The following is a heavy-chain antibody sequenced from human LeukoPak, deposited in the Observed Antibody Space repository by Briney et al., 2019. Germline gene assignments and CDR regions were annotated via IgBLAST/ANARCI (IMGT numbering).Heavy chain of an antibody. D-gene: IGHD3-16*01. CDR2: FGGTGDI. CDR3: AKDVLRWAFDY. V-gene: IGHV3-23*01. J-gene: IGHJ4*02. Sequence: GGSLRLSCAASGFTFSTTAMAWVRQAPGKGLELVPGFGGTGDIHYADSVRGRFTISRDNSKGILYLQMDSLRAEDTAVYYCAKDVLRWAFDYWGQGTLVTVSS. CDR1: GFTFSTTA.